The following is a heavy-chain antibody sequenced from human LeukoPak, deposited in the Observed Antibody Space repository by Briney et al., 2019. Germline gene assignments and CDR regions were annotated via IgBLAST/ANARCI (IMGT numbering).Heavy chain of an antibody. J-gene: IGHJ4*02. CDR2: FDPEDGET. CDR1: GYTLTELS. CDR3: ATSPATYYYDSSGYAAVDY. D-gene: IGHD3-22*01. Sequence: VASVKVSCKVSGYTLTELSMHWVRQAPGKGLEWMGGFDPEDGETIYAQKFQGRVTMTEDTSTDTAYMELSSLRSEDTAVYYCATSPATYYYDSSGYAAVDYWGQGTLVTVSS. V-gene: IGHV1-24*01.